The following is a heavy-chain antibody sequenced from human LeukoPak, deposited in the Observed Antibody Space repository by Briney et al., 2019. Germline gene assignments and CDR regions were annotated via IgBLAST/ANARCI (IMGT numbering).Heavy chain of an antibody. V-gene: IGHV1-18*01. CDR3: ARSSLGTITAGPFDY. J-gene: IGHJ4*02. CDR2: ISGYNCNK. D-gene: IGHD5-12*01. Sequence: GASVKVSCKASGYTFSSYGIACVRQAPGQGLEWMGGISGYNCNKNYAQKLQGRVSITTDTSTATAYMELRSLTSDDTALYYCARSSLGTITAGPFDYWGQGTLVTVSS. CDR1: GYTFSSYG.